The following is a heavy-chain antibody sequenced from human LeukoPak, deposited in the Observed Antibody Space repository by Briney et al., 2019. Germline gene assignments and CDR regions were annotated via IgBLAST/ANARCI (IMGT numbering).Heavy chain of an antibody. CDR3: ARRAQWLAHDAFDI. CDR2: IFPGDSDT. V-gene: IGHV5-51*01. J-gene: IGHJ3*02. CDR1: GYSFTNYW. D-gene: IGHD6-19*01. Sequence: GESLKISCKGSGYSFTNYWIGWVRQMPGKGLEWMGIIFPGDSDTRYSPSFQGQVTISADKSISTAYLQWSSLKASDTAIYYCARRAQWLAHDAFDIWGQGTMVTVSS.